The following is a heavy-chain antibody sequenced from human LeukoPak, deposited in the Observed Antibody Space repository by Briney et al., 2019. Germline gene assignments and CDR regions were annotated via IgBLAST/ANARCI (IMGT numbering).Heavy chain of an antibody. CDR3: ARESTYYDILTGDYYYGMDV. CDR1: GFTVSSNY. D-gene: IGHD3-9*01. J-gene: IGHJ6*02. V-gene: IGHV3-66*01. CDR2: IYSGGST. Sequence: GGSLRLSCAASGFTVSSNYVSWVRQAPGKGLEWVSVIYSGGSTYYADSVKGRFTISRDNSKNTLYLQMNSLRAEDTAVYYCARESTYYDILTGDYYYGMDVWGQGTTVTVSS.